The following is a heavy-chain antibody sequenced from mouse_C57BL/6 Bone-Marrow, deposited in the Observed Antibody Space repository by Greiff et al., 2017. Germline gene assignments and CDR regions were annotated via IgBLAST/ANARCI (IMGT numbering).Heavy chain of an antibody. CDR2: IYPYNDGT. V-gene: IGHV1-14*01. CDR1: GYTFTSYV. D-gene: IGHD1-1*01. Sequence: VQLQQSGPELVKPGASVKMSCKASGYTFTSYVMHWVKQKPGQGLEWIGYIYPYNDGTKYNEKFKGKATLTSDKSSSTAYMELSSLTSEDSAVYYCARRFAYYYGSSYHYFDYWGKGTTLTVSS. J-gene: IGHJ2*01. CDR3: ARRFAYYYGSSYHYFDY.